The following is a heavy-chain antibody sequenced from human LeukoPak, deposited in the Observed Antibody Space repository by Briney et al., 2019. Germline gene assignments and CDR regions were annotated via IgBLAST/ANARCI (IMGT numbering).Heavy chain of an antibody. CDR2: ISPNSGGT. J-gene: IGHJ6*02. V-gene: IGHV1-2*06. CDR1: GYTFTGYY. CDR3: ARGRKRWLQLDYYGMDG. Sequence: ASVKVSCKASGYTFTGYYIHWVRQAPGQGLEWMGRISPNSGGTNYEEKFQGRVTMTRDTSINTVYVEVSSLRSDDTAVYYCARGRKRWLQLDYYGMDGWGQGTTVTVSS. D-gene: IGHD5-24*01.